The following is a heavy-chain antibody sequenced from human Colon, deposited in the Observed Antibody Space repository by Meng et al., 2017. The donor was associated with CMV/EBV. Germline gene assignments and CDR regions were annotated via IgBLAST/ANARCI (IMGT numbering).Heavy chain of an antibody. CDR2: ISGSGGST. CDR3: AKDRPGYSSGWYWDNWFDP. J-gene: IGHJ5*02. V-gene: IGHV3-23*01. CDR1: GFTFSSYA. Sequence: GESLKISCAASGFTFSSYAMSWVRQAPGKGLEWVSAISGSGGSTYYADSVKGRFTISRDNSKNTLYLQMNSLRAEDTAVYYCAKDRPGYSSGWYWDNWFDPWGQGTLVTVSS. D-gene: IGHD6-19*01.